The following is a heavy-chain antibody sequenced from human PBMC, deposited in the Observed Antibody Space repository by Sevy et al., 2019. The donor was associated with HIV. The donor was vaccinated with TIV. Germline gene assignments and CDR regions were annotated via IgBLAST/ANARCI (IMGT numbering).Heavy chain of an antibody. CDR1: GGTFSSYA. J-gene: IGHJ3*02. Sequence: ASVKVSCKASGGTFSSYAISWVRQAPGQGLEWMGGIIPIFGTANYAQKFQGRVTITADESTSTAYMELSSLRSEDTAVYYCARGSYYYGSGTQTWAFDIWGQGTMATVSS. CDR3: ARGSYYYGSGTQTWAFDI. D-gene: IGHD3-10*01. CDR2: IIPIFGTA. V-gene: IGHV1-69*13.